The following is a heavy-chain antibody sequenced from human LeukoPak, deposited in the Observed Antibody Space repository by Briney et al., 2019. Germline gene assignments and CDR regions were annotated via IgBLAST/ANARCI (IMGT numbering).Heavy chain of an antibody. V-gene: IGHV1-18*01. CDR3: ARGVPLTGYYPSFDY. Sequence: ASVTVSCKASGYTFTSYGITWVRQAPGQGLEWMGWISTFNGNTNYTKKLQGRVTMTTDTSTSTAYMELRSLRSDATAVYYCARGVPLTGYYPSFDYWGQGTLVTVSS. CDR2: ISTFNGNT. J-gene: IGHJ4*02. CDR1: GYTFTSYG. D-gene: IGHD3-9*01.